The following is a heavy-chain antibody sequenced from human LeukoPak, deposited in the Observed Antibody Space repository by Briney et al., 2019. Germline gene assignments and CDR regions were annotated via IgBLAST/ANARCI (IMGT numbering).Heavy chain of an antibody. CDR3: ARSLSSSWYGAFDI. CDR1: GFTFSSYA. D-gene: IGHD6-13*01. V-gene: IGHV3-23*01. J-gene: IGHJ3*02. Sequence: GGSLRLSCAASGFTFSSYAMSWVRQAPGKGLEWVSAISGSGGSTYYADSVKGRFTISRDNAKNSLYLQMNSLRAEDTAVYYCARSLSSSWYGAFDIWGQGTMVTVSS. CDR2: ISGSGGST.